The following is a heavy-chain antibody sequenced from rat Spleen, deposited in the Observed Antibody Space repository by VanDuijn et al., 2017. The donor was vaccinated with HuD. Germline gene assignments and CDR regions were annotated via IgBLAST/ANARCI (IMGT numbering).Heavy chain of an antibody. J-gene: IGHJ2*01. V-gene: IGHV5S23*01. D-gene: IGHD3-1*01. CDR3: AKGASSSY. CDR1: GFTYSNYV. Sequence: EVQLVESGGGLVQPGRSLKLSCAASGFTYSNYVMAWVRQAPTKGLEWVASISTGGGNTYYRDSVKGRFTISRDNAKNTLYLEMDSLRSEDTATYYCAKGASSSYWGQGVMVTVSS. CDR2: ISTGGGNT.